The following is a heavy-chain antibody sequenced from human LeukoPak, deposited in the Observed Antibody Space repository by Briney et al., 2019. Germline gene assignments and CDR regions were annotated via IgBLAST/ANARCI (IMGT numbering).Heavy chain of an antibody. Sequence: GASVKVSCKASGGTFSSYAISWVRQAPGQGLEWMGGIIPIFGTANYAQKFQGRVAITADKSTSTAYMELSSLRSEDTAVYYCAREWHSGWTGAFDIWGQGTMVTVSS. CDR1: GGTFSSYA. D-gene: IGHD5-12*01. CDR3: AREWHSGWTGAFDI. J-gene: IGHJ3*02. V-gene: IGHV1-69*06. CDR2: IIPIFGTA.